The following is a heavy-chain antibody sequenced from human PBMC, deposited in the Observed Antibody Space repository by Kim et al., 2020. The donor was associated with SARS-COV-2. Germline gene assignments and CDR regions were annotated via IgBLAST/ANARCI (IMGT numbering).Heavy chain of an antibody. CDR3: ARRVHCSSTSCYFDY. J-gene: IGHJ4*02. D-gene: IGHD2-2*01. Sequence: SFQGHVTISADKSISTAYLQWSSLKASDTAMYYCARRVHCSSTSCYFDYWGQGTLVTVSS. V-gene: IGHV5-10-1*01.